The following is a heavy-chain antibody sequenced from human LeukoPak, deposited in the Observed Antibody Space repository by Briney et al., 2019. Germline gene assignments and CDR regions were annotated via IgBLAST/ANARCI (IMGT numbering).Heavy chain of an antibody. CDR3: ARDKLPGYMDV. CDR2: IYYSGST. CDR1: GGSISSYY. Sequence: SETLSLTCTVSGGSISSYYWSWIRQPPGKGLEWIGYIYYSGSTNYNPSLKSRVTISVDTPKNQFSLKLSSVTAADTAVYYCARDKLPGYMDVWGKGTTVTVSS. J-gene: IGHJ6*03. V-gene: IGHV4-59*01.